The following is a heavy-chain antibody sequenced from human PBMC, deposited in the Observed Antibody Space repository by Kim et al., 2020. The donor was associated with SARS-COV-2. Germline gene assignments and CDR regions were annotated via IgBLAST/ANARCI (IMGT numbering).Heavy chain of an antibody. J-gene: IGHJ5*02. CDR1: GFTFSSYS. CDR3: ARDPQAAIAVAGTRNWFDP. CDR2: ISSSSSYI. V-gene: IGHV3-21*01. D-gene: IGHD6-19*01. Sequence: GGSLRLSCAASGFTFSSYSMNWVRQAPGKGLEWVSSISSSSSYIYYADSVKGRFTISRDNAKNSLYLQMNSLRAEDTAVYYCARDPQAAIAVAGTRNWFDPWGQGTLVTVSS.